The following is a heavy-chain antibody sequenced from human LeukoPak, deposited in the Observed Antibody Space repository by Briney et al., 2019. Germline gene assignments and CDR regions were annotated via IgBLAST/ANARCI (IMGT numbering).Heavy chain of an antibody. CDR2: ISSSGSTI. V-gene: IGHV3-11*01. Sequence: KPGGSLRLPCAASGFTFSDYYMSWIRQAPGKGLEWVSYISSSGSTIYYADSVKGRFTISRDNAKNSLYLQMNSLRAEDTAVYYCARSNRGFFKQQPLDYWGQGTLVTVSS. J-gene: IGHJ4*02. CDR3: ARSNRGFFKQQPLDY. CDR1: GFTFSDYY. D-gene: IGHD3-3*01.